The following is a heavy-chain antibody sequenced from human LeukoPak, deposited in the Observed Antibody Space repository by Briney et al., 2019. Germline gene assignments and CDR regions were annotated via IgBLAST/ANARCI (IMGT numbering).Heavy chain of an antibody. Sequence: SETLSLTCTVSGGSISNYYWSWIRQPPGKGLEWIGYLYYSGSTNYNPSLKSRVTISVDTSKNQFSLRLSSVTAADTAVYYCARTGGGASDYWGQGTLVIVSS. D-gene: IGHD1-14*01. J-gene: IGHJ4*02. CDR3: ARTGGGASDY. CDR2: LYYSGST. V-gene: IGHV4-59*01. CDR1: GGSISNYY.